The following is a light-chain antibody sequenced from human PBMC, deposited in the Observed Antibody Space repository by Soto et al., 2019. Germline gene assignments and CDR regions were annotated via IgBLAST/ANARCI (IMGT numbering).Light chain of an antibody. V-gene: IGKV1-9*01. CDR3: PHLNSLLT. CDR1: QDITNY. J-gene: IGKJ4*01. Sequence: DIQLTQSPSFLSASVGDRVTIICRSSQDITNYLGWYQQKSGKAPKLLIYSASTLQSGVPSRFSGSGSGTEFTLTINSMQPEDSAPYCCPHLNSLLTFGGGTKVEIK. CDR2: SAS.